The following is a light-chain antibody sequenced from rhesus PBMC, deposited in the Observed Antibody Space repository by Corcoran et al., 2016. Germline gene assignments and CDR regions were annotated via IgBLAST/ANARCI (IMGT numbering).Light chain of an antibody. CDR3: QRYDSAPFT. J-gene: IGKJ3*01. Sequence: DIQMTQSPSSLSASVGDTVTLTCRASQGISSYLAWYQQKPGKAPKPLLSYASNLESGVPSRFSGSGSGTEFTLSISSLQPEDFAPYFCQRYDSAPFTFGPGTKLDIK. V-gene: IGKV1-37*01. CDR2: YAS. CDR1: QGISSY.